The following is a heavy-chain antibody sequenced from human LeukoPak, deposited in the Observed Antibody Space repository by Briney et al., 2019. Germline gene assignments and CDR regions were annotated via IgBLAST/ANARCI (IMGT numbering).Heavy chain of an antibody. J-gene: IGHJ4*02. V-gene: IGHV1-69*04. CDR3: ASSLTRTDPYDY. CDR1: GGTFSSYA. CDR2: IIPILGIA. D-gene: IGHD1-1*01. Sequence: SVKVSCKASGGTFSSYAISWVPQAPGQGLEWMGRIIPILGIANYAQKFQGRVKITADKSTSTAYMELSSLRSEDTAVYYCASSLTRTDPYDYWGQGTLVTVSS.